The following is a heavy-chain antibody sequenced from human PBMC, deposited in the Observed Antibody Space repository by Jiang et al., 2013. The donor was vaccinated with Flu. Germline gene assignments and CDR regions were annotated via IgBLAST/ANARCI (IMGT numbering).Heavy chain of an antibody. CDR2: IYWDDDK. D-gene: IGHD3-10*01. Sequence: KALEWLALIYWDDDKRYSPSLKSRLTITKDTSKNQVVLTMTNMDPVDTATYYCARTYGSGSYALWGQGTLVTVSS. J-gene: IGHJ4*02. V-gene: IGHV2-5*02. CDR3: ARTYGSGSYAL.